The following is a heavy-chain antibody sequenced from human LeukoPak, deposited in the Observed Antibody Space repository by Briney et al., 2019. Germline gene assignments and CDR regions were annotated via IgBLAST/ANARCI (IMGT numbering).Heavy chain of an antibody. CDR3: ARDVVVTAIIDY. J-gene: IGHJ4*02. D-gene: IGHD2-21*02. V-gene: IGHV3-21*01. Sequence: GGSLRLSCAASGFTFSSYSMNWVRQAPGKGLEWVSSISSSSSYIYYADSVKGRFTISRDNAKNSLYLQMNSLRAEDTAVYYCARDVVVTAIIDYWGQGTLVTVSS. CDR2: ISSSSSYI. CDR1: GFTFSSYS.